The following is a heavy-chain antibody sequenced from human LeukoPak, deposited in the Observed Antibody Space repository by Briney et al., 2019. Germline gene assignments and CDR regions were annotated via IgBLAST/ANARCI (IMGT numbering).Heavy chain of an antibody. CDR3: ARSTGPYSNYVKGWLDP. Sequence: SETLALTCAVYGDSLTNHYWIWIRQPPGKGLEWIGYTSYIGNTDYNPALKSRVTISMDTSKNQSSLRLNYVSAAETADYFCARSTGPYSNYVKGWLDPWDRGTLVTVSS. CDR2: TSYIGNT. CDR1: GDSLTNHY. D-gene: IGHD4-11*01. V-gene: IGHV4-59*11. J-gene: IGHJ5*02.